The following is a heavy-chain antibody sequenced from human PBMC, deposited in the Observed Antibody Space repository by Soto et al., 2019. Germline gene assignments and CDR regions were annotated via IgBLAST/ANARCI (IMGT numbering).Heavy chain of an antibody. V-gene: IGHV3-30-3*01. D-gene: IGHD4-17*01. CDR3: ARDEATVSRGVGWYFDL. J-gene: IGHJ2*01. Sequence: QVQLVESGGGVVQPGRSLRLSCAASGFAFSSYAMHWVRHAPGKGLEWVAVISYDGSNKYYADSVKGRFTISRDNSNNTLYLQMNGLRGEDRAVYYCARDEATVSRGVGWYFDLWGRGTLVTVSS. CDR2: ISYDGSNK. CDR1: GFAFSSYA.